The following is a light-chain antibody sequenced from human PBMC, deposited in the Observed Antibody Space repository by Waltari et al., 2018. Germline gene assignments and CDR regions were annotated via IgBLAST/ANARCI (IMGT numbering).Light chain of an antibody. CDR3: QQSRSVPLT. J-gene: IGKJ4*01. V-gene: IGKV1D-12*01. Sequence: IQMTQSPSSVSASVGDRVTITCRGSEDISSWLAWYQQKAGKVPKLLIHAASNLQSGVPSRFSGRGYGTDFTLTISSLQPEDFATYYCQQSRSVPLTFGGGTKVEIK. CDR1: EDISSW. CDR2: AAS.